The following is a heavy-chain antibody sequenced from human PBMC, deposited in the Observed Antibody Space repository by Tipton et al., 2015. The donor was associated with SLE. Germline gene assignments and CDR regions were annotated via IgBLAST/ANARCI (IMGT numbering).Heavy chain of an antibody. CDR2: IDPSDSYT. J-gene: IGHJ4*02. D-gene: IGHD6-19*01. V-gene: IGHV5-10-1*01. Sequence: VQLVQSGAEVKKPGESLRISCKGSGYSFTSYWISWVRQMPGKGLEWMGRIDPSDSYTNYSPSFQGHVTISADKSISTAYLQWSSLKASDTAMYYCARQGSSGWAPYYFDYWGQGTLVTVSS. CDR1: GYSFTSYW. CDR3: ARQGSSGWAPYYFDY.